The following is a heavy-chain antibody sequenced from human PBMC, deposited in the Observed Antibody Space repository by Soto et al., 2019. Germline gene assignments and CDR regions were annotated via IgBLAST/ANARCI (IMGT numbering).Heavy chain of an antibody. D-gene: IGHD2-21*01. J-gene: IGHJ3*02. CDR2: IIPMLGIS. CDR1: GGTFSTYS. Sequence: QVQLVQSGAEVTKPGSAVKVSCKDSGGTFSTYSMFWVRQAPGQGLEWMGRIIPMLGISNYAQKFQGRVTISADKSTGTAYMELSSLRSEDTALYYCTIGSWSGEVFDIWGQGTMVTVSS. V-gene: IGHV1-69*02. CDR3: TIGSWSGEVFDI.